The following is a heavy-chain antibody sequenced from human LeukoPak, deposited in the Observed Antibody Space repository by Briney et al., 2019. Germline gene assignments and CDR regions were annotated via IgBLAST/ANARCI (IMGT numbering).Heavy chain of an antibody. Sequence: GGSLRLSCAASGFTFTSYVMSWVRQAPGKGLEWVSAITGGSDSTYYADSVKGRFTISRDNSKNTLYVQMNSLRAEDTAVYYCAKGSSGAGPYFFDYWGQGTLITVSS. CDR1: GFTFTSYV. CDR2: ITGGSDST. D-gene: IGHD1-14*01. V-gene: IGHV3-23*01. J-gene: IGHJ4*02. CDR3: AKGSSGAGPYFFDY.